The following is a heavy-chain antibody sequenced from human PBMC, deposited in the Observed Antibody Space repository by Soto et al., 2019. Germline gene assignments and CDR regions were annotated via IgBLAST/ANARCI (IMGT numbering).Heavy chain of an antibody. CDR2: IFYTGTA. CDR1: GGSINTGGYY. CDR3: ARRLDDTPETFFNWFDP. D-gene: IGHD2-15*01. V-gene: IGHV4-31*03. J-gene: IGHJ5*02. Sequence: QVQLQESGPGLVKPSQTLSLTCTVSGGSINTGGYYWGWIRHLPGEGLEWVVHIFYTGTAYYNPSPRSRVTVSIDTPANQFSLHMYSVTAADTAMYYCARRLDDTPETFFNWFDPWGQGILVTVSS.